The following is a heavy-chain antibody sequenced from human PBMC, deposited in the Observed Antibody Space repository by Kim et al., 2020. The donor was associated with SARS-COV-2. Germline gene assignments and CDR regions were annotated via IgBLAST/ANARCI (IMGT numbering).Heavy chain of an antibody. D-gene: IGHD2-15*01. J-gene: IGHJ4*02. CDR1: GFFFNFYS. V-gene: IGHV3-21*01. CDR2: ISSSGYNI. Sequence: GGSLRLSCTASGFFFNFYSMHWVRQAPGKGLEWVSSISSSGYNIYYADSLKGRFTISRDSPKNLLFLQLSSLRAEDTAIYYCARGGPWSLGYCSSGNCGMSLFDNWGQGTLVTVSA. CDR3: ARGGPWSLGYCSSGNCGMSLFDN.